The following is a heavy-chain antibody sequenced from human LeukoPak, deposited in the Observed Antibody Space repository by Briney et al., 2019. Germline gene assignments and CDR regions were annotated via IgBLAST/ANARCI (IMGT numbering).Heavy chain of an antibody. Sequence: PGGSLRLSCAASGFTFSNAWMSWVRQAPGKGLEWVGRIKSKTDGGTTDYAAPVKGRFTISRDNSKNTLYLQMNNLRAEDTAVYYCARGSPWPSREHHFDFWGQGTLVTVSS. CDR3: ARGSPWPSREHHFDF. CDR1: GFTFSNAW. CDR2: IKSKTDGGTT. J-gene: IGHJ4*02. D-gene: IGHD1/OR15-1a*01. V-gene: IGHV3-15*01.